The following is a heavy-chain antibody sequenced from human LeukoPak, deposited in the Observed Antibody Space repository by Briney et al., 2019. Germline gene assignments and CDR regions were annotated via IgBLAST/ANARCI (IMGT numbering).Heavy chain of an antibody. D-gene: IGHD3-22*01. Sequence: GGSLRLSCAASGFTFDDYAMHWVRQAPGKGLEWVSGISWNSGSIGYADSVKGRFTISRDNAKNSLYLQMNGLRAEDTALYYCAKDYYYDSSGYYSDAFDIWGQGTMVTVSS. J-gene: IGHJ3*02. V-gene: IGHV3-9*01. CDR2: ISWNSGSI. CDR3: AKDYYYDSSGYYSDAFDI. CDR1: GFTFDDYA.